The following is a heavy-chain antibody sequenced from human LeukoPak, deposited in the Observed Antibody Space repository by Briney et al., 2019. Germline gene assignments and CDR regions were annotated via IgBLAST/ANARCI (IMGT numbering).Heavy chain of an antibody. D-gene: IGHD1-1*01. J-gene: IGHJ3*02. Sequence: SETLSLTCTVSGGSISSYYWSWIRQPPGKGLEWIGEINHSGSTNYNPSLKSRVTISVDTSKNQFSLKLSSVTAADTAVYYCARADHARRGAFDIWGQGTMVTVSS. CDR3: ARADHARRGAFDI. CDR1: GGSISSYY. V-gene: IGHV4-34*01. CDR2: INHSGST.